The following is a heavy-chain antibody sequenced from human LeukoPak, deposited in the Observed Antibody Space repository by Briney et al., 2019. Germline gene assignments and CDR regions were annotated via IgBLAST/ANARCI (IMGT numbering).Heavy chain of an antibody. CDR2: IWYDGSNK. J-gene: IGHJ4*02. Sequence: GGSLRLSCAASGFTFSSYGMHWVRQAPGKGLEWAAVIWYDGSNKYYADSVKGRFTISRDNSKNTLYLQMNSLRAEDTAVYYCARDERGYYHYYFDYWGQGTLVTVSS. CDR1: GFTFSSYG. CDR3: ARDERGYYHYYFDY. D-gene: IGHD3-22*01. V-gene: IGHV3-33*01.